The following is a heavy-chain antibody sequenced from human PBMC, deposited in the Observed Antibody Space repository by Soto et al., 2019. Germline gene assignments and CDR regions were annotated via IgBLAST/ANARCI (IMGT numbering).Heavy chain of an antibody. V-gene: IGHV1-18*04. D-gene: IGHD6-19*01. Sequence: ASVKVSCKASGYTFTAYYIHWVRQAPGQGLEWMGWINAYNGNTHYAQKLQGRVTMTTDTSTSTAYLELRSLRSDDTAAYYCARDGYSSGWYVYWGQGTLVTVSS. J-gene: IGHJ4*02. CDR3: ARDGYSSGWYVY. CDR2: INAYNGNT. CDR1: GYTFTAYY.